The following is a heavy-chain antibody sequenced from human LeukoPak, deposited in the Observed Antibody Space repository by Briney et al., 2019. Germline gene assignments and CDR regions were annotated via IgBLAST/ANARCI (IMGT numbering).Heavy chain of an antibody. V-gene: IGHV3-30-3*01. CDR2: ISYDGSNK. Sequence: PGRSLRLSCAASGFTFSSYAMHWVRQAPGKGLEWVAVISYDGSNKYYADSVKGRFTISRDNSKNTLYPQMNSLRAEDTAVYYCASSYSSSWSRLDAFDIWGQGTMVTVSS. J-gene: IGHJ3*02. CDR1: GFTFSSYA. CDR3: ASSYSSSWSRLDAFDI. D-gene: IGHD6-13*01.